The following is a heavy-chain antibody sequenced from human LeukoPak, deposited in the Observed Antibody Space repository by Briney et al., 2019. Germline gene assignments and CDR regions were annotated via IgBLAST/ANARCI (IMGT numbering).Heavy chain of an antibody. CDR1: GFTFSSYW. V-gene: IGHV3-7*01. D-gene: IGHD2-2*01. CDR2: IKQDGSEK. Sequence: GGSLRLSCAASGFTFSSYWMSWVRQAPGKGLEWVANIKQDGSEKYYVDSVKGRFTISRDNAKNSLSLQMNSLRAEDTAVYYCAREDSIVVVPAAKDYWGQGTLVTVSS. J-gene: IGHJ4*02. CDR3: AREDSIVVVPAAKDY.